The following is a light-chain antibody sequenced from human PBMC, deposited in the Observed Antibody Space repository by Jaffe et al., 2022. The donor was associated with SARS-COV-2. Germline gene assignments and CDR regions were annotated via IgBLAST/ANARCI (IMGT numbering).Light chain of an antibody. J-gene: IGKJ2*01. CDR2: WAS. V-gene: IGKV4-1*01. CDR1: QSVLYSSNNKNY. CDR3: QQYFITPYT. Sequence: DIVMTQSPDSLAVSLGERATINCKSSQSVLYSSNNKNYLAWYQQKPGQPPKLLIYWASTRESGVPDRFSGSGSGTDFTLTISSLQAEDVAVYYCQQYFITPYTFAQGTKLEIK.